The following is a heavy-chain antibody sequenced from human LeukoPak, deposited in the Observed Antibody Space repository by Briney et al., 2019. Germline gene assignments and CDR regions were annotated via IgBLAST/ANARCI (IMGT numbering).Heavy chain of an antibody. V-gene: IGHV3-23*01. D-gene: IGHD6-19*01. CDR2: ISGGDT. CDR1: GFTFNSYG. CDR3: AKDLSYSSGSDY. Sequence: GGSLRLSCAASGFTFNSYGMSWVRQAPGKGLEWVSAISGGDTYYADSVKGRFTTSKDNSKNTLYLQMNSLRAEDTAVYYCAKDLSYSSGSDYWGQGTLVTVSS. J-gene: IGHJ4*02.